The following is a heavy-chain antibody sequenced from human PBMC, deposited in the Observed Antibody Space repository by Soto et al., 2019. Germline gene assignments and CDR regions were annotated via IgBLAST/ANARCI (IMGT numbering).Heavy chain of an antibody. D-gene: IGHD3-22*01. V-gene: IGHV4-39*01. CDR3: ARHGRYYDIGDLTDY. CDR1: GGSISSSKYY. Sequence: SETLSLTCTVSGGSISSSKYYWGWIRQAPGKGLEWIASIYYSGSTYYNPSLKSRVTISVDTSKNQFSLRLSSMTAADTAVYYCARHGRYYDIGDLTDYWGQGSMVTVSS. CDR2: IYYSGST. J-gene: IGHJ4*02.